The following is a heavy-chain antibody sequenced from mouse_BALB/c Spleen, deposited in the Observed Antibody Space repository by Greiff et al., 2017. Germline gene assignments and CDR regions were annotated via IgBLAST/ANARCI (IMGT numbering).Heavy chain of an antibody. J-gene: IGHJ2*01. CDR1: GFTFSSYY. CDR3: ARHRSYYRSSYYFDY. V-gene: IGHV5-6-2*01. CDR2: INSNGGST. D-gene: IGHD2-14*01. Sequence: EVKVVESGGGLVKLGGSLKLSCAASGFTFSSYYMSWVRQTPEKRLELVAAINSNGGSTYYPDTVKGRFTISRDNAKNTLYLQMSSLKSEDTALYYCARHRSYYRSSYYFDYWGQGTTLTVSS.